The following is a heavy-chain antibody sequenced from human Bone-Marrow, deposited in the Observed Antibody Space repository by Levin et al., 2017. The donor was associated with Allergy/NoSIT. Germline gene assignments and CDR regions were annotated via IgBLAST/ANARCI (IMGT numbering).Heavy chain of an antibody. CDR3: VRYDSSGHYFFDY. CDR1: GFSISSGYY. J-gene: IGHJ4*02. D-gene: IGHD3-22*01. V-gene: IGHV4-38-2*01. CDR2: IYHTGNT. Sequence: KPSETLSLTCDVSGFSISSGYYWAWIRQPPGKGLDWIGSIYHTGNTYYNPSLTTRLTISVDASKNQFSLKLRFVSAADTAMYYCVRYDSSGHYFFDYWGQGTLVTVSS.